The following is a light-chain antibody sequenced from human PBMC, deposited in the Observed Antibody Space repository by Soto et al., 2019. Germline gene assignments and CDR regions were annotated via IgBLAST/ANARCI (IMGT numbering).Light chain of an antibody. Sequence: EIVLTQSPGTLSLSPGERATLSCRASESVSGRQLAWYQQKPGQAPRLIMYSATNRATGIPDRFGGSVSGTDFTLTISSLEPEDFGIYYCQQRSKCVTFGRGTKVDIK. CDR3: QQRSKCVT. V-gene: IGKV3D-20*02. CDR1: ESVSGRQ. J-gene: IGKJ4*01. CDR2: SAT.